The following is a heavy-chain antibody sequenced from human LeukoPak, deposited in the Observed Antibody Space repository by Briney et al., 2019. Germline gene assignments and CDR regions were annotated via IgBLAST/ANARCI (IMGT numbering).Heavy chain of an antibody. CDR3: ARAENLGYCSGGSCYATVFDY. CDR1: GFTFSSYE. V-gene: IGHV3-48*03. J-gene: IGHJ4*02. CDR2: ISSRGRTI. Sequence: GGSLRLSCGASGFTFSSYEMNGVRRAPGKGLEGVSYISSRGRTIYNAECVKGRFTISRDNAKHSLYLQMNSLRAEDTAVYYCARAENLGYCSGGSCYATVFDYRGQGTLVTVSS. D-gene: IGHD2-15*01.